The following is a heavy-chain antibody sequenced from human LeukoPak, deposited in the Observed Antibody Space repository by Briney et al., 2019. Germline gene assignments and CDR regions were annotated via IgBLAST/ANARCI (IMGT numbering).Heavy chain of an antibody. D-gene: IGHD3-10*01. CDR3: AREKDGSGSCAGVNYFDY. V-gene: IGHV4-4*02. Sequence: SETLSLTCAVSGGSISSSNWWSWVRQPPGKGLEWIGEIYHSGSTNYNPSLKSRVTISVDKSKNQFSLKLSSVTAADTAVYYCAREKDGSGSCAGVNYFDYWGQGTLVTVSS. CDR1: GGSISSSNW. CDR2: IYHSGST. J-gene: IGHJ4*02.